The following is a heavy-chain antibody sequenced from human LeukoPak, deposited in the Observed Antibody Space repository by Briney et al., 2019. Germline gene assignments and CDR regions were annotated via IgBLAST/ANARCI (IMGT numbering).Heavy chain of an antibody. CDR2: INHSGST. D-gene: IGHD3-16*02. V-gene: IGHV4-34*01. J-gene: IGHJ4*02. CDR1: GGSFSGYY. Sequence: SETLSLTCAVYGGSFSGYYWSWIRQPPGKGLEWIGEINHSGSTDYNPSLKSRVTISVDTSKNQFSLKLSSVTAADTAVYYCAGGLYYDYVWGSYPAYYFDYWGQGTLVTVSS. CDR3: AGGLYYDYVWGSYPAYYFDY.